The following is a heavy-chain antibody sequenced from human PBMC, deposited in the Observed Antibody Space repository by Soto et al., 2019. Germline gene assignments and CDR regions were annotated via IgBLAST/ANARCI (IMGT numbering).Heavy chain of an antibody. CDR1: GGSISSYY. V-gene: IGHV4-59*08. CDR3: ARRLTPSYYDY. CDR2: IYYSGST. Sequence: SETLSLTCTVSGGSISSYYWSWIRQPPGKGLEWIGYIYYSGSTNYNPSLKSRVTISVDTSKNQFSLKLSSVTAADTAVYYCARRLTPSYYDYWGQGTLVTVSS. J-gene: IGHJ4*02.